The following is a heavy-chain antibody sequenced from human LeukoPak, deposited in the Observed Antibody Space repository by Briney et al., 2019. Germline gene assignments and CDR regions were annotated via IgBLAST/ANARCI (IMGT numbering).Heavy chain of an antibody. Sequence: GGSLRLSCAASGFTFSSSWMHWVRQAPGKGLVWVSRITRDGSSTTYADYVKGRFTTSRDNAKNTLYLQMDSLRDDTAVYYCARDPGYESWSPFWGGMDVWGNGTTVIVSS. CDR2: ITRDGSST. CDR1: GFTFSSSW. V-gene: IGHV3-74*01. J-gene: IGHJ6*04. D-gene: IGHD3-16*01. CDR3: ARDPGYESWSPFWGGMDV.